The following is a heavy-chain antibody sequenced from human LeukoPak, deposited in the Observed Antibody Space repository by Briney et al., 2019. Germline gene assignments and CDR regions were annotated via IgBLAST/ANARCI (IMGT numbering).Heavy chain of an antibody. CDR3: ARDRRYGSGSYSDY. J-gene: IGHJ4*02. Sequence: GASVKVSCKASGYTFTSYGISWVRQAPGQGLEWMGWINPNSGGTNYAQKFQGRVTMTRDTSISTAYMELSRLRSDDTAVYYCARDRRYGSGSYSDYWGQGTLVTVSS. CDR1: GYTFTSYG. CDR2: INPNSGGT. D-gene: IGHD3-10*01. V-gene: IGHV1-2*02.